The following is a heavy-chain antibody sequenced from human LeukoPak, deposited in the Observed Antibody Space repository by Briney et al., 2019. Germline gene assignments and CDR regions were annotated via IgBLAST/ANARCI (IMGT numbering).Heavy chain of an antibody. CDR2: ISGYSGDT. CDR1: GYMFTSYG. CDR3: ARILITFGGLMFGTFDY. Sequence: ASVKISCTSSGYMFTSYGVSWLRQAPGQGLEWMGWISGYSGDTKYSKTFQDRITITADAASNTAYMDLRSLRSDDTAVYYCARILITFGGLMFGTFDYWGQGSLVIVSS. D-gene: IGHD3-16*01. V-gene: IGHV1-18*01. J-gene: IGHJ4*02.